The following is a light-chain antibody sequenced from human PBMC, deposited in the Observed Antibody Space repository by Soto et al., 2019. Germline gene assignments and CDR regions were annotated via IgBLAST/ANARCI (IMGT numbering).Light chain of an antibody. J-gene: IGKJ4*01. CDR3: QQRTTWPT. CDR2: DVS. V-gene: IGKV3-11*01. CDR1: QSVTSS. Sequence: EIVLTQAPATLSLSPGDRATLSCRASQSVTSSLAWFQQKPGQAPRLLIYDVSRRATAIPARFSGSGSGTDFTLTISILEPEDFAVYYCQQRTTWPTFGGGTKVEIK.